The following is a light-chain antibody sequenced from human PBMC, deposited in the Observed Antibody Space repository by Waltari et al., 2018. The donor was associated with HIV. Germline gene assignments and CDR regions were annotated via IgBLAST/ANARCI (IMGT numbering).Light chain of an antibody. CDR1: SSDVGGYTH. Sequence: QSALTQPASASGSPVHSLPISLPGTSSDVGGYTHVSWYHQHPGKAPKLMIYEVSNRRSGVSNRFSGSKSGNTASLTIAGLQAEVEADYYCSSYTSSSTVVFGGGTKLTVL. CDR2: EVS. J-gene: IGLJ2*01. CDR3: SSYTSSSTVV. V-gene: IGLV2-14*01.